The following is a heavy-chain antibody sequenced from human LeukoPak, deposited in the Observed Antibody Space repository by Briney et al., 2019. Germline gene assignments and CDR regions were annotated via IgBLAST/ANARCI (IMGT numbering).Heavy chain of an antibody. CDR2: ISGNGAGT. CDR3: AKDANYFHSGSYLIPFDF. CDR1: GFTFSRNA. D-gene: IGHD1-26*01. Sequence: GGSLRLSCAASGFTFSRNAMNWVRQAPGKGPEWVASISGNGAGTYYADSVKGRFNISRDNSKNTLYLQMNSLRTEDTAVYYCAKDANYFHSGSYLIPFDFWGQGTLVTVSS. V-gene: IGHV3-23*01. J-gene: IGHJ4*02.